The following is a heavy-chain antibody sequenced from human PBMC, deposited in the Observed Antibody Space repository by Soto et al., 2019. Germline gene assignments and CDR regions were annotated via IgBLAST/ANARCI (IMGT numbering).Heavy chain of an antibody. J-gene: IGHJ6*02. V-gene: IGHV4-38-2*01. Sequence: SETLSLTCAVSGYSISSGYYWGWIRQPPGKGLEWIASIHHIGITYYNPSLRSRVTISVDTSKNQFSLKLSSVTAADTAVYYCARGRGVWGQGTTVTVSS. CDR1: GYSISSGYY. D-gene: IGHD3-10*01. CDR2: IHHIGIT. CDR3: ARGRGV.